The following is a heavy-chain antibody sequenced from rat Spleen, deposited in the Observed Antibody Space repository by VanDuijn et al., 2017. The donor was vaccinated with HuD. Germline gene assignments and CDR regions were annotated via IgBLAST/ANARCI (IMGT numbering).Heavy chain of an antibody. D-gene: IGHD1-4*01. CDR2: ISYDGGST. CDR1: GFTFSHYG. CDR3: TTDPLNYPGG. V-gene: IGHV5-20*01. J-gene: IGHJ2*01. Sequence: EVQLVESGGGLVQPGRSMKLSCAASGFTFSHYGMAWVRQAPTKGLEWVAYISYDGGSTYYRDSVKGRFTISRDSAKSTLYLQMDSLRSEDTATYYCTTDPLNYPGGWGQGVMVTVSS.